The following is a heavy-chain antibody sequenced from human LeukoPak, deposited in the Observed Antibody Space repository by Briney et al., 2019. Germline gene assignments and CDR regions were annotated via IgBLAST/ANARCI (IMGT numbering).Heavy chain of an antibody. CDR2: INRTSCYI. Sequence: PGGSLRLSCAASGFTFSSYSMNWVRQAPGKGLEWVSSINRTSCYIYYADSVKGRSTISRDNAKKSLYLQMNSLRAEDTAVYYCARTYYYDSSGYREDWFDPWGQGTLVTVSS. CDR1: GFTFSSYS. D-gene: IGHD3-22*01. CDR3: ARTYYYDSSGYREDWFDP. V-gene: IGHV3-21*01. J-gene: IGHJ5*02.